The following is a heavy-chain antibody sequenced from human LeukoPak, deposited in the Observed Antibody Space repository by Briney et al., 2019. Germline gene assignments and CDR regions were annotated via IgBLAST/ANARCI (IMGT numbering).Heavy chain of an antibody. CDR3: SRNPLPGIAAAGTAAQD. CDR2: IYSGGST. J-gene: IGHJ4*02. CDR1: GFTFSSFA. D-gene: IGHD6-13*01. V-gene: IGHV3-66*02. Sequence: GGSLRLSCAASGFTFSSFAMSWVRQAPGKGLEWVSVIYSGGSTYYADSVKGRFTISRDNSKNTLYLQMNSLRAEDTAVYYCSRNPLPGIAAAGTAAQDWGQGTLVTVSS.